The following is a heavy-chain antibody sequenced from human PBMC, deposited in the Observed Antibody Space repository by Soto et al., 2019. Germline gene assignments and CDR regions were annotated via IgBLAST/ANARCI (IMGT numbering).Heavy chain of an antibody. J-gene: IGHJ4*02. D-gene: IGHD1-26*01. V-gene: IGHV3-23*01. CDR2: MSGSGGST. Sequence: EVQLLESGGGLVQPGGSLRLSCAASGFTFSSYAMSWVRQAPGKGLEWVSAMSGSGGSTYYADFVKGRFTITRDNSKNTLYLQMNSLRAEDTAVYYCAKGLLQSYGAYYFDYWGQGTLVTVSS. CDR1: GFTFSSYA. CDR3: AKGLLQSYGAYYFDY.